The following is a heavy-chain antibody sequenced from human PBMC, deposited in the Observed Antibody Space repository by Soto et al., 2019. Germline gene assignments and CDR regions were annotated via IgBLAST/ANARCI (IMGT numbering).Heavy chain of an antibody. D-gene: IGHD6-19*01. CDR2: ISYDGSNK. CDR1: GFTFSSYG. CDR3: AKEHLIAVAGSCFDY. J-gene: IGHJ4*02. Sequence: QVQLVESGGGVVQPGRSLRLSCAASGFTFSSYGMHWVRLAPGKGLEWVAVISYDGSNKYYADSVKGRFTISRDNSKNTLYLQMNSLRAEDTAVYYCAKEHLIAVAGSCFDYWGQGTLVTVSS. V-gene: IGHV3-30*18.